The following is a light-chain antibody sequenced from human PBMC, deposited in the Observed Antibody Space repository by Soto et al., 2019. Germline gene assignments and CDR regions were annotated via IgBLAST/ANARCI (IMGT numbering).Light chain of an antibody. CDR3: TSYTASSTLI. Sequence: QSVLTQPPSVSGTPGQRVTISCSGSSSNIGSNTVTWYHQLPGTAPKLLIYEVNNRPSGVSHRFSGSKSGNTASLTISGLQAEDEADYYCTSYTASSTLIFGGGTKLTVL. V-gene: IGLV1-44*01. CDR1: SSNIGSNT. J-gene: IGLJ2*01. CDR2: EVN.